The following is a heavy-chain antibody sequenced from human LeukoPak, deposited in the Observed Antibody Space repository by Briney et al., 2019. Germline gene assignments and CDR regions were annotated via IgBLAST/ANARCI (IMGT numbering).Heavy chain of an antibody. CDR2: INPYNSNT. D-gene: IGHD3-22*01. Sequence: ASVKVSCKASSYTFSFYAMGWVRQAPGQGLEWMGWINPYNSNTNFAQKFQGRVTLTTDTSTSTAYMELRSLRSDDTAVYYCARDDRSLYYYDSSGPLGPYYFDYWGQGTLVTVSS. CDR1: SYTFSFYA. J-gene: IGHJ4*02. CDR3: ARDDRSLYYYDSSGPLGPYYFDY. V-gene: IGHV1-18*01.